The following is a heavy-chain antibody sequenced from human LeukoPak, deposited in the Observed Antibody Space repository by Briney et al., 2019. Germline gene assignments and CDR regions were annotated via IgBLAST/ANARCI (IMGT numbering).Heavy chain of an antibody. CDR1: GGSISSYY. Sequence: PSETLSLTCTVSGGSISSYYWSWIRQPPGKGLEWIGYMYYSGTIKYNPSLKSRVTISVDTSKKQFSLKLNSVTAADTAVYYCAREMLSYGAGSYYNWFDPWGQGTLVTVSS. CDR2: MYYSGTI. J-gene: IGHJ5*02. D-gene: IGHD3-10*01. CDR3: AREMLSYGAGSYYNWFDP. V-gene: IGHV4-59*01.